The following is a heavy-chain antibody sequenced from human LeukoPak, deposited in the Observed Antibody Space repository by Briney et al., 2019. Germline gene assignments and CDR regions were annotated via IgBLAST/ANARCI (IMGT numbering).Heavy chain of an antibody. CDR2: INPSGGST. V-gene: IGHV1-46*01. CDR1: GYIFTSYY. J-gene: IGHJ4*02. Sequence: ASVEVSCKASGYIFTSYYMHWVRQAPGQGLEWMGIINPSGGSTSYAQKFQGRVTMTRDTSTSTVYMELSSLRSEDTAVYYCARDLVVGAPGYWGQGTLVTVSS. D-gene: IGHD1-26*01. CDR3: ARDLVVGAPGY.